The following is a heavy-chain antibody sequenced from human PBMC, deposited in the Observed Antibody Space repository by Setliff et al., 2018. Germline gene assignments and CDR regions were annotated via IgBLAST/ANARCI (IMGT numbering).Heavy chain of an antibody. Sequence: GASVKVSCKASGYTFTDYYMHWVQQAPGKGLEWMGRVDPEDGETIYAEKFQGRVTITADTSTDTAYMELSSLRSEDTAVYYCAIHYYDSSGYFDYWGQGTLVTV. V-gene: IGHV1-69-2*01. D-gene: IGHD3-22*01. CDR2: VDPEDGET. CDR3: AIHYYDSSGYFDY. J-gene: IGHJ4*02. CDR1: GYTFTDYY.